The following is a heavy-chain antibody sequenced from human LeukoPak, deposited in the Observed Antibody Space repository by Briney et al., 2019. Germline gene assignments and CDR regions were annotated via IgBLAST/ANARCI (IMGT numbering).Heavy chain of an antibody. J-gene: IGHJ5*02. CDR1: GVSISSSNYY. V-gene: IGHV4-39*01. D-gene: IGHD3-10*01. Sequence: SETLSLTCIVSGVSISSSNYYWGWIRQPPGKGLEWIGNIYSSGSTYYNASLKSRVTISVDTSKNQFSLKLSSVTAADTAVYYCARRGGANWFDPWGQGTLVTVSS. CDR3: ARRGGANWFDP. CDR2: IYSSGST.